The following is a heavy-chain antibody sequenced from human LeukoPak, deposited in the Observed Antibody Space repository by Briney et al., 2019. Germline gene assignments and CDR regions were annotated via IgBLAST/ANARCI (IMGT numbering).Heavy chain of an antibody. CDR1: GYTFTTYW. D-gene: IGHD1-26*01. V-gene: IGHV5-51*01. CDR3: ARPGHQWGRVDV. Sequence: GESLKISCKASGYTFTTYWIGWVRQMPGKGLEWMGIIYPDDSDTRYSPSFQGQVTISAEKSIRTAYLQWTSLKASDTAMYYCARPGHQWGRVDVWGKGTTVTVSS. CDR2: IYPDDSDT. J-gene: IGHJ6*04.